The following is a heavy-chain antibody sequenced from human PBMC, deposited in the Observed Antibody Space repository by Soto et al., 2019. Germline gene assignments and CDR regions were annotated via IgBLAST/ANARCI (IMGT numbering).Heavy chain of an antibody. D-gene: IGHD1-1*01. CDR3: ATLAPYNWKPFDI. CDR1: VYTLTELS. V-gene: IGHV1-24*01. CDR2: FDPEDGET. J-gene: IGHJ3*02. Sequence: ASVKVCCKVSVYTLTELSMHWVRQAPGKGLEWMGGFDPEDGETIYAQKFQGRVTMTEDTSTDTAYMELSSLRSEDTAVYYCATLAPYNWKPFDIWGQGTMVTVSS.